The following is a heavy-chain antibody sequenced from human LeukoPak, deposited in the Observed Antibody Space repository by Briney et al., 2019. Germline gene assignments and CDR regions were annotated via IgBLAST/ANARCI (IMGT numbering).Heavy chain of an antibody. D-gene: IGHD4-17*01. CDR2: ISSSGSTI. CDR1: GFTFSSYE. V-gene: IGHV3-48*03. J-gene: IGHJ3*02. Sequence: GRSLRLSCAASGFTFSSYEMNGVRQAPGKGLERVSYISSSGSTIYYADSVKGRFTISRENAKHSLYLQMHSLRAEDTAVYDCARDTDYGDAFDIWGQETMVTVYS. CDR3: ARDTDYGDAFDI.